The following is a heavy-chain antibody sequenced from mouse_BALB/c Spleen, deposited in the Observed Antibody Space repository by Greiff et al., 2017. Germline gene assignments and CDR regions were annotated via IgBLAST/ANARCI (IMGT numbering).Heavy chain of an antibody. CDR2: ISSGGSYT. Sequence: EVHLVESGGGLVKPGGSLKLSCAASGFTFSSYTMSWVRQTPEKRLEWVATISSGGSYTYYPDSVKGRFTISRDNAKNTLYLQMSSLKSEDTAMYYCTRQGKLGLGFDYWGQGTTLTVS. V-gene: IGHV5-6-4*01. J-gene: IGHJ2*01. CDR3: TRQGKLGLGFDY. D-gene: IGHD4-1*01. CDR1: GFTFSSYT.